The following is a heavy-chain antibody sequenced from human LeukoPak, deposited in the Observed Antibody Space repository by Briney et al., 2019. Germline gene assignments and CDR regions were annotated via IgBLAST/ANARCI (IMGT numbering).Heavy chain of an antibody. CDR3: ASGPEEWLVTHFDY. D-gene: IGHD6-19*01. J-gene: IGHJ4*02. CDR1: GYSISSGYY. Sequence: SETLSLTCTVSGYSISSGYYWGWIRQPPGKGLEWIGSIYHSGSTYYNPSLKSRVTISVDTSKNQFSLKLSSVTAADTALYYCASGPEEWLVTHFDYWGQGTLVTVSS. CDR2: IYHSGST. V-gene: IGHV4-38-2*02.